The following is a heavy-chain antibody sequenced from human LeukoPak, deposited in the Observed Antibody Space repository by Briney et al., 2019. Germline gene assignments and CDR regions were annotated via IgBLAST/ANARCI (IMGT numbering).Heavy chain of an antibody. CDR3: GRGFWLRYYDY. D-gene: IGHD3-9*01. Sequence: SETLSLTCTVSGYSISSAYYWGWIRQSPGKGLEWIGSFHYSGSTSYNPSLKSRVTISVDSSKNQFSLRLSSVTAADTAVYYCGRGFWLRYYDYWGQGTLVTVSS. J-gene: IGHJ4*02. CDR2: FHYSGST. V-gene: IGHV4-38-2*02. CDR1: GYSISSAYY.